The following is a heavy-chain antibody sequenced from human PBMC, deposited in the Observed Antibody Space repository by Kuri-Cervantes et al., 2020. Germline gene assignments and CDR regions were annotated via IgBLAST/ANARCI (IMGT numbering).Heavy chain of an antibody. J-gene: IGHJ5*02. V-gene: IGHV3-33*01. D-gene: IGHD2-15*01. CDR2: IWYDGSNK. Sequence: GESLKISCAASGFTFSSYGMHWVRQAPGKGLEWVAVIWYDGSNKYYADSVKGRFTISRDNSKNTLYLQMNSLRAEDTAVYYCAAWSATATHHWGQGTLVTVSS. CDR1: GFTFSSYG. CDR3: AAWSATATHH.